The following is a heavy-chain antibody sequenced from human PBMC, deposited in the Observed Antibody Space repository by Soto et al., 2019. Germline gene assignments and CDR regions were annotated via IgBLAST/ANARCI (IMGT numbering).Heavy chain of an antibody. Sequence: GESLKISCKGSGYSFTSYWISWVRQMPGKGLEWMGRIDPSDSYTNYSPSFQGHVTISADKSISTAYLQWSSLKASDTAMYYCARHQPLPYDSSGYFDYWGQGTLVTVPS. D-gene: IGHD3-22*01. CDR1: GYSFTSYW. CDR3: ARHQPLPYDSSGYFDY. V-gene: IGHV5-10-1*01. J-gene: IGHJ4*02. CDR2: IDPSDSYT.